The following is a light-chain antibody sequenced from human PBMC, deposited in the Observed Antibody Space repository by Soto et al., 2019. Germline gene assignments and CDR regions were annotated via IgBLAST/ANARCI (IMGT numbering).Light chain of an antibody. CDR2: EVI. CDR3: TSYTGSSTYV. V-gene: IGLV2-14*01. CDR1: SSDVGGYNY. J-gene: IGLJ1*01. Sequence: QSVLTQPASVSGSPGQSITISCTGTSSDVGGYNYVSWYQQYPGKAPKLMIYEVINRPSGVSNRFSGSKSGNTASLTISGLQSEDEADYYCTSYTGSSTYVFGTGTKLTVL.